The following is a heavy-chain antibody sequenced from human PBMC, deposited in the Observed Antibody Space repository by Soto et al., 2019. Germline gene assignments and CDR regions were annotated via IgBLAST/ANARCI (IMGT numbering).Heavy chain of an antibody. D-gene: IGHD3-10*01. J-gene: IGHJ4*02. V-gene: IGHV5-51*01. CDR2: IYPGDSDT. Sequence: GASLKISCKGSGYSFTSYWIGWVRQMPGKGLEWMGIIYPGDSDTRYSPSFQGQVTISADKSISTAYLQWSSLKASDTAMYYCARHEGYYGSPAAGLFDYWGQGTLVTVSS. CDR1: GYSFTSYW. CDR3: ARHEGYYGSPAAGLFDY.